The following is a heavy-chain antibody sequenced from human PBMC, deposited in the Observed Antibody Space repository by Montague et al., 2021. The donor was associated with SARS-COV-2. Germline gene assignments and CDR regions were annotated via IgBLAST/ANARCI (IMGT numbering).Heavy chain of an antibody. CDR2: IYYSGST. J-gene: IGHJ4*02. CDR1: GDSISHSSYY. D-gene: IGHD6-19*01. Sequence: SETLPLTCTVSGDSISHSSYYWGWIRQPPGKGLEWIGSIYYSGSTYYNPSLKSRVTISVDTSKNRVSLKLNSVTAADTAVYYCARVRQWLVPFDYWGQGTLVTVSS. CDR3: ARVRQWLVPFDY. V-gene: IGHV4-39*07.